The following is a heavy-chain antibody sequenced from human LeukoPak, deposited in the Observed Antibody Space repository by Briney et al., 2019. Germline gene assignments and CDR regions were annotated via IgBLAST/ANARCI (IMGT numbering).Heavy chain of an antibody. Sequence: SETLSLTXAVYGGSFSGYYWSWIRQPPGKGLEWIGEINHSGSTNYNPSLKSRVTISVDTSKNQFSLKLSSVTAADTAVYYCARGWVGYCSSTSCYASRYFQHWGQGTLVTVSS. CDR2: INHSGST. D-gene: IGHD2-2*01. CDR3: ARGWVGYCSSTSCYASRYFQH. V-gene: IGHV4-34*01. J-gene: IGHJ1*01. CDR1: GGSFSGYY.